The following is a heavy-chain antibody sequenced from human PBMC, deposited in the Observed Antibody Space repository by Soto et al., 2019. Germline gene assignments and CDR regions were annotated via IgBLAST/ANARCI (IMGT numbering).Heavy chain of an antibody. V-gene: IGHV4-59*08. Sequence: PSETLSLTCTVSGGSISSYYWSWIRQPPGKGLEWIGYIYYSGSTNYNPSLKSRVTISVDTSKSQFSLKLSSVTAADTSVYYCARHDPTTVAGPFDYWGQGTLVTVSS. D-gene: IGHD6-19*01. J-gene: IGHJ4*02. CDR1: GGSISSYY. CDR3: ARHDPTTVAGPFDY. CDR2: IYYSGST.